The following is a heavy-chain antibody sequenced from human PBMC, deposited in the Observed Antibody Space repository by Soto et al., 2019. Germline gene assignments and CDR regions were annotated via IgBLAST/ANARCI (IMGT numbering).Heavy chain of an antibody. Sequence: PSESLSLTCTVSGGSISSYDGSWIRQPPGKGLERIGYIYYSGSTNYNPPLKSRVTISVDTSKNQFSLKLSSVTAADTAVYYCARSDGRYWGQGTLVTVSS. J-gene: IGHJ4*02. CDR2: IYYSGST. V-gene: IGHV4-59*01. CDR3: ARSDGRY. CDR1: GGSISSYD.